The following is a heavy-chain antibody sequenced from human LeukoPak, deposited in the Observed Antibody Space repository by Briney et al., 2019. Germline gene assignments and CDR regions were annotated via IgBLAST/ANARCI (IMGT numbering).Heavy chain of an antibody. V-gene: IGHV3-23*01. CDR2: ISGSGGST. Sequence: QPGGSLRLSCAASGFTFSSYAMSWVRQAPGKGLEWVSAISGSGGSTYYADSVKGRFTISRDNSKNTLYPQMNSLRAEDTAVYYCAKVGREDSSWYIYYYGMDVWGQGTTVTVSS. D-gene: IGHD6-13*01. CDR3: AKVGREDSSWYIYYYGMDV. J-gene: IGHJ6*02. CDR1: GFTFSSYA.